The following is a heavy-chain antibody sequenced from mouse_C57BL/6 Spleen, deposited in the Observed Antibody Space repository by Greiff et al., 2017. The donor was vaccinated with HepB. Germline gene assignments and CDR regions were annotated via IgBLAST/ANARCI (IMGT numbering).Heavy chain of an antibody. CDR1: GFTFSSYG. CDR3: ARDYGSSSFAY. D-gene: IGHD1-1*01. Sequence: EVQLKESGGDLVKPGGSLKLSCAASGFTFSSYGMSWVRQTPDKRLEWVATISSGGSYTYYPDSVKGRFTISRDNAKNTLYLQMSSLKSEDTAMYYCARDYGSSSFAYWGQGTLVTVSA. J-gene: IGHJ3*01. V-gene: IGHV5-6*01. CDR2: ISSGGSYT.